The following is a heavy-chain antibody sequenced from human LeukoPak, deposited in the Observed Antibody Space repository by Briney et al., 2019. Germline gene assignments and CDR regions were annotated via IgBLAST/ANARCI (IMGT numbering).Heavy chain of an antibody. V-gene: IGHV1-69*13. CDR1: GGTFSSYA. CDR2: IIPIFGTA. Sequence: GASVKVSCKASGGTFSSYAISWVRQAPGQGLEWMGGIIPIFGTANYAQQFQGRVTITADESTSTAYMELSSLRSEDTAVYYCARGIAADYYDSSGSGWSLPGKVRGSFDYWGQGTLVTVSS. J-gene: IGHJ4*02. D-gene: IGHD3-22*01. CDR3: ARGIAADYYDSSGSGWSLPGKVRGSFDY.